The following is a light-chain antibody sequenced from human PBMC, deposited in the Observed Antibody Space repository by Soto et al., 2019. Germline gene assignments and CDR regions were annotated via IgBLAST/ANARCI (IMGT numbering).Light chain of an antibody. V-gene: IGKV3-20*01. J-gene: IGKJ2*01. CDR1: QSVSSSY. Sequence: EIVLTQSPGTLSLSPGERATLSCRASQSVSSSYLAWYQQKPGQAPRLLIYGASSRAAGIPDRFSVSGSGTDFTLTFSRLEPEDFAVYYCQQYGTSPYTFGQGTKLEIK. CDR3: QQYGTSPYT. CDR2: GAS.